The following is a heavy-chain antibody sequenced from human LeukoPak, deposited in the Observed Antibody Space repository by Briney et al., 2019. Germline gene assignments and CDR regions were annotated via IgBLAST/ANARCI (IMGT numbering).Heavy chain of an antibody. CDR2: INPSGGST. J-gene: IGHJ6*03. D-gene: IGHD3-10*01. CDR3: ASLDYGSGSYYNPLEPYYYYYMDV. CDR1: GYTFTSYY. V-gene: IGHV1-46*01. Sequence: ASVKVSCKASGYTFTSYYMHWVRQAPGQGLEWMGIINPSGGSTSYAQKFQGRVTITADKSTSTAYMELSSLRSEDTAVYYCASLDYGSGSYYNPLEPYYYYYMDVWGKGTTVTVSS.